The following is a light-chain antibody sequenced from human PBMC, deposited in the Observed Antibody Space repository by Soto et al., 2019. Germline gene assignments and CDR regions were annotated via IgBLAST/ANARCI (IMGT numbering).Light chain of an antibody. CDR1: QSISTN. Sequence: DIQMTQSPSSLSASVGDRVTITCRASQSISTNLNWYQVKPGKAPKLLIYAASSLESGVPSRFSGSGSGTDFTLTISSLQPEDFATYYCQQSYTTPLFTFGPGTKVEIK. V-gene: IGKV1-39*01. CDR3: QQSYTTPLFT. CDR2: AAS. J-gene: IGKJ3*01.